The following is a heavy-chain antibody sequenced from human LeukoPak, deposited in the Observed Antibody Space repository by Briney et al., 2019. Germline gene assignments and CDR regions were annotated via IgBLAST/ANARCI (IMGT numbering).Heavy chain of an antibody. CDR2: ISGSGCNT. V-gene: IGHV3-23*01. D-gene: IGHD3-10*01. J-gene: IGHJ4*02. CDR1: GFTFSSYA. Sequence: PGGSLRLSCAASGFTFSSYAMSWVRQSPGKGLELVSDISGSGCNTYYADSVKGRFTISRDNYKKTLYLQMNSLRAEDTAVYYCARQNVLLWFGELRYFDYWGQGTLVTVSS. CDR3: ARQNVLLWFGELRYFDY.